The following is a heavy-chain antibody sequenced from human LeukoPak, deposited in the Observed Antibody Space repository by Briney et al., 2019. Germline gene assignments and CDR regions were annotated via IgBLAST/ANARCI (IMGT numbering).Heavy chain of an antibody. V-gene: IGHV4-61*01. CDR2: IYYSGST. Sequence: SETLSLTCTVSGGSVSSGSYYWSWIRQPPGKGLEWIGYIYYSGSTNDNPSLKSRVTISVDTSKNQFSLKLSSVTAADTAVYYCPRFRRDGYNYDYYYGMDVWGQGTTVTVSS. CDR3: PRFRRDGYNYDYYYGMDV. J-gene: IGHJ6*02. D-gene: IGHD5-24*01. CDR1: GGSVSSGSYY.